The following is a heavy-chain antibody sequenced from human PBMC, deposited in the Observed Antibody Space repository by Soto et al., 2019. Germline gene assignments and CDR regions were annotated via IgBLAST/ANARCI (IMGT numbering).Heavy chain of an antibody. CDR3: VRQGIGNLHGRVDV. Sequence: QVQLQQSGPGLVKPSETLSLTCSVSSGPTSSHNWGWIRQTPGRGLEWIGYVYSTGGTSYNPSLNSRATISADTSTNHISLTLTSVTAADTAVYYGVRQGIGNLHGRVDVWGQGTTVRVSS. D-gene: IGHD1-1*01. J-gene: IGHJ6*02. CDR1: SGPTSSHN. V-gene: IGHV4-59*08. CDR2: VYSTGGT.